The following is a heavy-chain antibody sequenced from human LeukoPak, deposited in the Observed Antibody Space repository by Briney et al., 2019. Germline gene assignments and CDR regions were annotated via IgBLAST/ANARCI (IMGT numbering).Heavy chain of an antibody. CDR2: IKQDGSEE. CDR3: ARRAGAYSHPYDY. Sequence: GGSLRLSCAASGFTFSSYAMSWVRQAPGKGLEWVANIKQDGSEEYYVDSVKGRFTISRDNAKKSLYLQMNSLRAEDTAVYYCARRAGAYSHPYDYWGQGTLVTVSS. D-gene: IGHD4/OR15-4a*01. V-gene: IGHV3-7*03. J-gene: IGHJ4*02. CDR1: GFTFSSYA.